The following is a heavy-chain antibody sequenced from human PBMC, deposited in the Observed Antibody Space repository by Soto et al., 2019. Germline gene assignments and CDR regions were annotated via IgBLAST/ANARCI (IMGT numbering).Heavy chain of an antibody. V-gene: IGHV3-23*01. CDR1: GFTFSSYA. Sequence: GGSLRLSCAASGFTFSSYAMSWVRQAPGKGLEWVSSISGSGGSTYYADSVKGRFTISRDNSKNTLYLQMNSLRAEDTAVYYCAKARYYDSTGYLYYFDYWGQGTLVTVSA. J-gene: IGHJ4*02. CDR2: ISGSGGST. CDR3: AKARYYDSTGYLYYFDY. D-gene: IGHD3-22*01.